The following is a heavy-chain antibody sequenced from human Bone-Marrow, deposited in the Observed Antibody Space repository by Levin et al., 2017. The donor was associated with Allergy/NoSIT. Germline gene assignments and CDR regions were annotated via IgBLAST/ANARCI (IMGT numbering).Heavy chain of an antibody. Sequence: SQTLSLTCAVSGGSITNTTYHWVWIRQPPGKGLEWIGNIYYSGGAHYTPSLKSRVTLSVDTSKNHFSLKMTSVTAPDPAVYYCGRQHCSSTRCSTGWGGWFDPWGQGILVTVSS. V-gene: IGHV4-39*01. CDR2: IYYSGGA. CDR3: GRQHCSSTRCSTGWGGWFDP. CDR1: GGSITNTTYH. J-gene: IGHJ5*02. D-gene: IGHD2-2*01.